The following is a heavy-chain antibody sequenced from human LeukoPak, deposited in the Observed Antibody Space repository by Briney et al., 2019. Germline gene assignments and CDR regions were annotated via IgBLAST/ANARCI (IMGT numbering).Heavy chain of an antibody. CDR3: TTDGTPWYYDFWSGYYPS. CDR1: GFTFSNAW. J-gene: IGHJ5*02. Sequence: GGSLRLSCAASGFTFSNAWMSWVRQAPGKGLEWVGRIKSKTDGGTTDYAAPVTGRFTISRDDSKNTLYLQMNSLKTEDTAVYYCTTDGTPWYYDFWSGYYPSWGQGTLVTVSS. D-gene: IGHD3-3*01. V-gene: IGHV3-15*01. CDR2: IKSKTDGGTT.